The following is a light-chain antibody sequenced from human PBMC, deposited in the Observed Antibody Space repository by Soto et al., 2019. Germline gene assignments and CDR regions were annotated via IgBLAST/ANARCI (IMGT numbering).Light chain of an antibody. CDR2: AAS. CDR1: QSISSY. J-gene: IGKJ2*01. Sequence: DLQMTQSPSSLSASVGDRVTITCRASQSISSYLNWYQQKPGKAPKLLIYAASSLQSGVPSRFSGSVSGTDFTLTVSSLQPEDFATYYCQHTYSTPYTFGQGTKLEIK. V-gene: IGKV1-39*01. CDR3: QHTYSTPYT.